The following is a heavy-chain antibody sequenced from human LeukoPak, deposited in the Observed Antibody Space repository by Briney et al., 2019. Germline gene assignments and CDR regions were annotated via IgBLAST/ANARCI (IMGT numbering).Heavy chain of an antibody. J-gene: IGHJ3*02. CDR1: GGSISSYY. D-gene: IGHD6-13*01. CDR2: IYYSGST. Sequence: SETLSLTCTVSGGSISSYYWSWIRQPPGKGLEWIGYIYYSGSTNYNPSLKSRVTISVDTSKNQFSLKLSSVTAADTAVYYCAREDSSSWEHASDIWGQGTMVTVSS. CDR3: AREDSSSWEHASDI. V-gene: IGHV4-59*08.